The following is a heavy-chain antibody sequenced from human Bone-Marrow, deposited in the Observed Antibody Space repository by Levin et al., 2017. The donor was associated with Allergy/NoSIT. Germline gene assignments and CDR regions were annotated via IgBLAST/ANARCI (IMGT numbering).Heavy chain of an antibody. CDR2: ISSSGSTI. Sequence: GESLKISCAASGFTFSDYYMSWIRQAPGKGLEWVSYISSSGSTIYYADSVKGRFTISRDNAKNSLYLQMNSLRAEDTAVYYCAREVYYYYYGMDGWGQGTTVTVSS. J-gene: IGHJ6*02. CDR3: AREVYYYYYGMDG. CDR1: GFTFSDYY. V-gene: IGHV3-11*01.